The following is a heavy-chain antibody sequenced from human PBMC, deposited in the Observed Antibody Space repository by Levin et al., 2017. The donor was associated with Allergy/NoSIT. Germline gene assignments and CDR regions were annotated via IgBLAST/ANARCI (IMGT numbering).Heavy chain of an antibody. CDR1: GGSFSGYY. CDR3: ARGLRSSFRVV. J-gene: IGHJ4*02. Sequence: TSETLSLTCAVYGGSFSGYYWSWIRQPPGKGLEWIGEINHSGSTNYNPSLKSRVTISVDTSKNQFSLKLSSVTAADTAMYYCARGLRSSFRVVWGQGTLVTVSS. CDR2: INHSGST. V-gene: IGHV4-34*01. D-gene: IGHD6-13*01.